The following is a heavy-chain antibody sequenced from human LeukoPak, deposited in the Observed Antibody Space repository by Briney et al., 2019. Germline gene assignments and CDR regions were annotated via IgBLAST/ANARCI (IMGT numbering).Heavy chain of an antibody. CDR1: GYTFTSYV. CDR2: MNPNSGNT. Sequence: ASVKVSCKASGYTFTSYVINWVRQATGQGLEWMGWMNPNSGNTGYAQKFQGRVTITRNTSISTAYMELSSLRSEDTAVYYCARGLSIAAAGNYLDYWGQGTLVTVSS. V-gene: IGHV1-8*03. D-gene: IGHD6-13*01. CDR3: ARGLSIAAAGNYLDY. J-gene: IGHJ4*02.